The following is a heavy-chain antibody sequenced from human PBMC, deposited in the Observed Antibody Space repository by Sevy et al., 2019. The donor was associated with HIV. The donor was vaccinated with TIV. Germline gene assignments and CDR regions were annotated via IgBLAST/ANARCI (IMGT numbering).Heavy chain of an antibody. D-gene: IGHD3-10*01. Sequence: ASVKVSCKASGYTFTSYGISWVRQAPGQGLEWMGWISAYNGNTNYAQKLQGRVTMTTDTSTSTAYMELRSPRSDDTAVYYCARGWFGDPYYYYYYMDVWGKGTTVTVSS. CDR1: GYTFTSYG. CDR2: ISAYNGNT. CDR3: ARGWFGDPYYYYYYMDV. J-gene: IGHJ6*03. V-gene: IGHV1-18*04.